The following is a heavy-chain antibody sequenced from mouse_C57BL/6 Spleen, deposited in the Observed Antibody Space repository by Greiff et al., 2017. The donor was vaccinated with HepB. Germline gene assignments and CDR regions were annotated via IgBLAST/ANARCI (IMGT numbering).Heavy chain of an antibody. CDR2: IYPGDGDT. CDR3: ARITTVVATRFDY. CDR1: GYAFSSYW. D-gene: IGHD1-1*01. J-gene: IGHJ2*01. V-gene: IGHV1-80*01. Sequence: VQLQQSGAELVKPGASVKISCKASGYAFSSYWMNWVKQRPGKGLEWIGQIYPGDGDTNYNGKFKGKATLTADKSSSTAYMQLSSLTSEDSAVYFCARITTVVATRFDYWGQGTTLTVSS.